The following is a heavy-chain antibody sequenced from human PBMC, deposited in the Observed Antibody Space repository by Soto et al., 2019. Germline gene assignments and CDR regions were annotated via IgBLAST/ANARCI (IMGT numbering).Heavy chain of an antibody. V-gene: IGHV1-69*13. CDR3: ASADYYDSSGYLNWFDP. J-gene: IGHJ5*02. Sequence: ASVKVSCKASGGTFSSYAISWVRQAPGQGLEWMGGIIPIFGTANYAQKFQGRVTITADESTSTAYMELSSLRSEDTAVYYCASADYYDSSGYLNWFDPWGQGTMIT. D-gene: IGHD3-22*01. CDR1: GGTFSSYA. CDR2: IIPIFGTA.